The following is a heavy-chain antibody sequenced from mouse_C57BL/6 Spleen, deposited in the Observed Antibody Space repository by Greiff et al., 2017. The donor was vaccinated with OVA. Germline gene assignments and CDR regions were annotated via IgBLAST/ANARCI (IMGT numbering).Heavy chain of an antibody. V-gene: IGHV3-8*01. D-gene: IGHD1-1*01. Sequence: EVQGVESGPGLAKPSQTLSLTCSVTGYSITSDYWNWIRKFPGNKLEYMGYISYSGSTYYNPSLKSRISITRDTSKNQYYLQLNSVTTEDTATYYCARYANYYGSSYGWYFDVWGTGTTVTVSS. CDR2: ISYSGST. J-gene: IGHJ1*03. CDR3: ARYANYYGSSYGWYFDV. CDR1: GYSITSDY.